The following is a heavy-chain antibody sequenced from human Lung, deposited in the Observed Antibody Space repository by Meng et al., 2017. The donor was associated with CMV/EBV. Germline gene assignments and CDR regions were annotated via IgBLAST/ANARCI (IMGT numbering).Heavy chain of an antibody. V-gene: IGHV7-4-1*02. CDR3: ARTYDYSWKNLHYIDY. D-gene: IGHD3-16*01. J-gene: IGHJ4*02. CDR1: GYNVFSFS. CDR2: INTNTGRP. Sequence: GYNVFSFSLNWVRQAPGQGLEWIGLINTNTGRPTYAQGLAGRYVFSLDTGVTTAYLQISRLKAEDTAVYYCARTYDYSWKNLHYIDYWGQGTLVTVSS.